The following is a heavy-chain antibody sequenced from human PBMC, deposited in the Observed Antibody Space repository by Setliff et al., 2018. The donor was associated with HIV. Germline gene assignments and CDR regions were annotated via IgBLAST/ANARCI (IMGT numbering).Heavy chain of an antibody. D-gene: IGHD3-22*01. J-gene: IGHJ6*02. CDR3: ARAYYYDSSGLAPYYYYGMDV. Sequence: SVKVSCKASGGTFSSYAISWVRQAPGQGLEWMGGIIPILGIANYAQKFRGRVTITADKSTSTAYMELSSLRSEDTAVYYCARAYYYDSSGLAPYYYYGMDVWGQGTTVTVPS. CDR1: GGTFSSYA. CDR2: IIPILGIA. V-gene: IGHV1-69*10.